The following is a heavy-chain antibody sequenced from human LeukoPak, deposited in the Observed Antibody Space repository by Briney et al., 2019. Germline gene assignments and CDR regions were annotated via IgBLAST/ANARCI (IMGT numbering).Heavy chain of an antibody. CDR3: ARAPLSNYEILTGYPESLWFDP. CDR2: IYYSGST. J-gene: IGHJ5*02. Sequence: SETLSLTCAVSGDSISNFYWSWIRQPPGKGLEWIGYIYYSGSTNYNPSLKSRVTISVDTSKNQFSLKLSSVTAADTAVYYCARAPLSNYEILTGYPESLWFDPWGQGTLVIVSS. CDR1: GDSISNFY. D-gene: IGHD3-9*01. V-gene: IGHV4-59*01.